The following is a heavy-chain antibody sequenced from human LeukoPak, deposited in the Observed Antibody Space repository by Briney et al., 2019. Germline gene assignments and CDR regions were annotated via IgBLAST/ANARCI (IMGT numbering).Heavy chain of an antibody. D-gene: IGHD5-18*01. CDR1: GYTFTSYG. V-gene: IGHV1-18*01. CDR2: ISAYNGNT. Sequence: ASVKVPCKASGYTFTSYGISWVRQAPGQGLEWMGWISAYNGNTNYAQKLQGRVTMTTDTSTSTAYMELRSLRSDDTAVYYCAGTEDTAMASRYYYYYMDVWGKGTTVTVSS. J-gene: IGHJ6*03. CDR3: AGTEDTAMASRYYYYYMDV.